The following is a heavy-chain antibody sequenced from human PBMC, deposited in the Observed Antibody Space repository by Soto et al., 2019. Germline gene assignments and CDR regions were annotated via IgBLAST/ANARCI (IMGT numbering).Heavy chain of an antibody. CDR2: ISSSGGNI. CDR1: GFTFSSYE. J-gene: IGHJ4*02. CDR3: AGEQPSRGFWAF. D-gene: IGHD3-3*01. Sequence: EVQLVESGGDLLQPGGSLRLSCAASGFTFSSYEMNWVRQAPGKGLEWVSYISSSGGNIYYADSVKGRFTISRDNAKNSLYLQMNSLRAEDTAVYYCAGEQPSRGFWAFWGQGTPVTVSS. V-gene: IGHV3-48*03.